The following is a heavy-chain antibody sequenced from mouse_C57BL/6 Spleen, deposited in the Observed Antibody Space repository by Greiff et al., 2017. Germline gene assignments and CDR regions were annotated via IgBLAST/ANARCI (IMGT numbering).Heavy chain of an antibody. V-gene: IGHV1-82*01. J-gene: IGHJ3*01. CDR1: GYAFSSSW. Sequence: VQLVESGPELVKPGASVKISCKASGYAFSSSWMNWVKQRPGKGLEWIGRIYPGDGDTNYNGKFKGKATLTADKSSSTAYMQLSSLTSEDSAVYFCARSAGSPWFAYWGQGTLVTVSA. CDR2: IYPGDGDT. CDR3: ARSAGSPWFAY.